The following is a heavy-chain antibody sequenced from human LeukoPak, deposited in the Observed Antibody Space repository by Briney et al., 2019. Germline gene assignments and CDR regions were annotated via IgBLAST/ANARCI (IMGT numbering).Heavy chain of an antibody. D-gene: IGHD1-26*01. CDR3: ARGDSGSYYGGVPDYFDY. V-gene: IGHV4-59*01. Sequence: SETLSLTCTVSGGSISSYYWSWIRQPPGKGLEWIGYIYYSGSTNYNPSLKSRVTISVDTSKNQFSLKLSSVTAADTAVYYCARGDSGSYYGGVPDYFDYRGQGTLVTVSS. J-gene: IGHJ4*02. CDR2: IYYSGST. CDR1: GGSISSYY.